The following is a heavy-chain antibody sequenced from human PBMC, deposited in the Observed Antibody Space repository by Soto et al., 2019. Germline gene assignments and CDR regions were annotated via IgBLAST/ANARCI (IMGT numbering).Heavy chain of an antibody. CDR2: ISGSGVST. V-gene: IGHV3-23*01. Sequence: GGSLRLSCAASGFTFSSYAMSWVRQAPGKGLEWVSAISGSGVSTYYADSVKGRFTISRDNSKNTLYLQMNSLRAEDTAVYYCAKSPGTYDYDSSGYYHYDYWGQGTLVTVSS. J-gene: IGHJ4*02. CDR1: GFTFSSYA. D-gene: IGHD3-22*01. CDR3: AKSPGTYDYDSSGYYHYDY.